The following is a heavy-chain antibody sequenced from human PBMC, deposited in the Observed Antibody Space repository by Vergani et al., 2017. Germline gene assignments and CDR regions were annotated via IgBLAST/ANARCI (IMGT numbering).Heavy chain of an antibody. CDR1: GESFSSFY. Sequence: QVQLQQWGAGVVKPSGTLSLTCAVFGESFSSFYWSWIRQPPGKRLEWIGEINNDGHTNYNPSLESRVTVSRVTAKNQFSLNLMSVTAADTAMYYCAVRPRVNLVGGEIVTKRTFDYWSQGSLVTVSS. CDR2: INNDGHT. J-gene: IGHJ4*02. D-gene: IGHD3-10*01. CDR3: AVRPRVNLVGGEIVTKRTFDY. V-gene: IGHV4-34*02.